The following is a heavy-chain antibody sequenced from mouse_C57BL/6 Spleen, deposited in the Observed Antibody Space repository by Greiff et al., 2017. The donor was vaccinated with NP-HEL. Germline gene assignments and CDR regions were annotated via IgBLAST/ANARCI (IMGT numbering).Heavy chain of an antibody. J-gene: IGHJ3*01. V-gene: IGHV14-4*01. CDR1: GFTITDDY. D-gene: IGHD3-2*02. CDR3: TLDSSGYPAWFAY. CDR2: IDPENGDT. Sequence: EVKLQESGAELVRPGASVKLSCTASGFTITDDYMHWVKQRPEQGLEWIGWIDPENGDTEYASKFQGKATITADTSSNTAYLQLSSLTAEDTAVYYCTLDSSGYPAWFAYRGQGTLVTVSA.